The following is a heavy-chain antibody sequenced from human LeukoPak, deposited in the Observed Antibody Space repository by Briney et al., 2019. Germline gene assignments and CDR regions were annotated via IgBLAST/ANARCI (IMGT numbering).Heavy chain of an antibody. V-gene: IGHV4-59*08. CDR1: GGSISSYY. CDR2: IYYSGST. D-gene: IGHD6-19*01. Sequence: SETLSLTCTVSGGSISSYYWSWIRQPPGKGLEWIGYIYYSGSTNYNPSLKSRVTISVDTSKNQFSLKLSSVTAADTAVYYCASSYSSGWYSFGWFDPWGQGTLVTVSS. J-gene: IGHJ5*02. CDR3: ASSYSSGWYSFGWFDP.